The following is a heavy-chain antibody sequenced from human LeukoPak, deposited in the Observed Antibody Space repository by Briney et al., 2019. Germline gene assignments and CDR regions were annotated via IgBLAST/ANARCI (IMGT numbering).Heavy chain of an antibody. D-gene: IGHD3-22*01. Sequence: VASVKVSCKASGYTSTGYYIHWVRQAPGQGLEWMGWINPNSGGTNYAQKFQGRVTVTRDTSISTAYMELSSLRSDDTAVYYCARARRYYDTSGYHAIDIWGQGASLTVSS. CDR3: ARARRYYDTSGYHAIDI. CDR2: INPNSGGT. V-gene: IGHV1-2*02. CDR1: GYTSTGYY. J-gene: IGHJ3*02.